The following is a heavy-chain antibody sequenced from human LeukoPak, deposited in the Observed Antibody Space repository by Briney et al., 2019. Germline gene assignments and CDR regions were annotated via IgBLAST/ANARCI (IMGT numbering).Heavy chain of an antibody. Sequence: GRSLRLSCGASGFTFSSYAMHWVRQAPGKGLEWVAVISYDGSNKDYADSVKGRFTISRDNAKNSLYLQMNSLRAEDTAVYYCARDSKAVGDTFDIWGQGTMVTVSS. CDR2: ISYDGSNK. V-gene: IGHV3-30*04. CDR1: GFTFSSYA. D-gene: IGHD6-19*01. J-gene: IGHJ3*02. CDR3: ARDSKAVGDTFDI.